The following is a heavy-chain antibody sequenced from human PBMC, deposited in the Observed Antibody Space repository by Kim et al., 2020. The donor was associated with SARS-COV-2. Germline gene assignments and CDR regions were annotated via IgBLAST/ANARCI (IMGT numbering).Heavy chain of an antibody. V-gene: IGHV3-9*01. CDR1: GFTFGDYS. D-gene: IGHD2-2*01. J-gene: IGHJ4*02. CDR3: AKSSCSRTSGYLNY. CDR2: ISWSSDNI. Sequence: GGSLRLSCAASGFTFGDYSMHWVRQAPGKSLEWVSRISWSSDNISYADSVKGRCTISSDNANNSLYLQMNRRRAEDTDMYDCAKSSCSRTSGYLNYWGQ.